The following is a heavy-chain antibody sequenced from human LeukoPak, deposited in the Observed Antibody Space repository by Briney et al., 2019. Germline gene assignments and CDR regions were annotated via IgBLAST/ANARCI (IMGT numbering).Heavy chain of an antibody. CDR3: ARVGGGYYYYYGMDV. Sequence: PGGSLRLSCAASGFTFDDYGMSWVRQAPGKGLEWVSGINWNGGSTGYADSVKGRFTISRDNAKNSLYLQMDSLRGEDTAVYFCARVGGGYYYYYGMDVWGQGTTVTVSS. CDR2: INWNGGST. J-gene: IGHJ6*02. CDR1: GFTFDDYG. D-gene: IGHD3-16*01. V-gene: IGHV3-20*04.